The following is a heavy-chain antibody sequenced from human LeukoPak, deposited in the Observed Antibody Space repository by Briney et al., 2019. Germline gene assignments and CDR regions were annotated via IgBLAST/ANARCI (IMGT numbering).Heavy chain of an antibody. D-gene: IGHD2-21*01. CDR1: GYAIGSSHY. Sequence: SETLSLTCDVSGYAIGSSHYWGWIRQPPGRGLQWIGHVNFHGTSAYNASLRGRVTISIEASKTRFSLRLTSVTGADAAIYYCARVVSQAAPDWYMDVWGGGTVVIVSS. CDR3: ARVVSQAAPDWYMDV. CDR2: VNFHGTS. J-gene: IGHJ2*01. V-gene: IGHV4-38-2*01.